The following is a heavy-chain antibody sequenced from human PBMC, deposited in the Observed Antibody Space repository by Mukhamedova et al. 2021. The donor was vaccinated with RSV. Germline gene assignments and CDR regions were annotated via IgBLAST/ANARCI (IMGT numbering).Heavy chain of an antibody. V-gene: IGHV3-11*06. CDR3: ARDVDTAMVSDY. J-gene: IGHJ4*02. D-gene: IGHD5-18*01. Sequence: FTISRDNAKNSLYLQMNSLRAEDTAVYYCARDVDTAMVSDYWGQGTLVTVSS.